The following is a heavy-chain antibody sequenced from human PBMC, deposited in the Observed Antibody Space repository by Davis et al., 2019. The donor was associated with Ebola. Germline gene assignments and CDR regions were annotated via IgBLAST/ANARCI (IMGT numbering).Heavy chain of an antibody. CDR3: ARGHNYAHEY. J-gene: IGHJ4*02. CDR2: VILKSGAT. Sequence: ASVTVSCQASGYTFTHYNIHWMRQAPGQGLEWLGRVILKSGATNYAQKFQGRVTMTRDTSISTVYMELSSLRYDDTADYYCARGHNYAHEYWGQGTLVTVSS. CDR1: GYTFTHYN. D-gene: IGHD4-11*01. V-gene: IGHV1-2*06.